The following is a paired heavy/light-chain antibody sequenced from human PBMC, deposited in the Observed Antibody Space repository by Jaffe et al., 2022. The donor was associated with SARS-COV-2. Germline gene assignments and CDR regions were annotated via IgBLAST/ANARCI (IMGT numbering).Heavy chain of an antibody. CDR2: IYISGYT. J-gene: IGHJ6*02. CDR1: GGSISSGAYY. CDR3: TRGGSSGLEGMDV. Sequence: QVQLQESGPGLVKPSQTLSLTCTVSGGSISSGAYYWSWIRQPAGKGLEWIGRIYISGYTNYNPFLKSRVTISVDTSKNQFSLKLNSVTAADTAVYYCTRGGSSGLEGMDVWGQGTTVTVSS. V-gene: IGHV4-61*02. D-gene: IGHD3-22*01.
Light chain of an antibody. Sequence: DIQMTQSPSSLSASVGDRVTITCRASQRISNYLNWYQHKPGNAPNLLIYAASSLQSGVPSRFSGSGSGTDFTLTISSLQPEDFATYYCQQSYGAPLSFGGGTKVEIK. CDR2: AAS. J-gene: IGKJ4*01. V-gene: IGKV1-39*01. CDR3: QQSYGAPLS. CDR1: QRISNY.